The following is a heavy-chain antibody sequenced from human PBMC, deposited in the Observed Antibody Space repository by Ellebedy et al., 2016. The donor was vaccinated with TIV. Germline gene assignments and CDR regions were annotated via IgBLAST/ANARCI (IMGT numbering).Heavy chain of an antibody. Sequence: AASVKVSCKASGYAFTRYDIHWVRQATGQGLAWMGWLSPHSGNTGHAQKFQGRVTMTRNTSINTAHMELSGLRSDDTAVYYCASPDTTGSFDYWGQGSLVAVSS. D-gene: IGHD2/OR15-2a*01. J-gene: IGHJ4*02. CDR3: ASPDTTGSFDY. CDR2: LSPHSGNT. V-gene: IGHV1-8*01. CDR1: GYAFTRYD.